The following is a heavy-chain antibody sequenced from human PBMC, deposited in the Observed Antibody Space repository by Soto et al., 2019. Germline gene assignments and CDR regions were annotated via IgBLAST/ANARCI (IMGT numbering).Heavy chain of an antibody. CDR3: AIVGGYYDSSGYYYAFDI. CDR2: ISSSSSTI. Sequence: GGSLRLSCAASGFTFSSYSMNWVRQAPGKGLEWVSYISSSSSTIYYADSVKGRFTISRDNAKNSLYLQMNSLRDEDTAVYYCAIVGGYYDSSGYYYAFDIWGQGTMVTVSS. J-gene: IGHJ3*02. CDR1: GFTFSSYS. V-gene: IGHV3-48*02. D-gene: IGHD3-22*01.